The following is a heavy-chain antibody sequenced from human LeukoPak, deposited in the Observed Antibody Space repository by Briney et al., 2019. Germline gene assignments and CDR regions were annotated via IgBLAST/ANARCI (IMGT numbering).Heavy chain of an antibody. CDR3: ARTPGDYYDSSGYPFFDY. CDR1: GFTFSSYS. D-gene: IGHD3-22*01. CDR2: ISSSSSTI. Sequence: GGSLRLSCAASGFTFSSYSMNWVRQAPGKGLEWVSYISSSSSTIYYADSVKGRFTISRDNAKNSLYLQMNSLRAEDTAVYYCARTPGDYYDSSGYPFFDYWGQGTLVTVSS. V-gene: IGHV3-48*01. J-gene: IGHJ4*02.